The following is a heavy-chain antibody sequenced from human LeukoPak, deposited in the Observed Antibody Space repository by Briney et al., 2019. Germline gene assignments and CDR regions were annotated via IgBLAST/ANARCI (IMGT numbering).Heavy chain of an antibody. CDR3: ARCTSSSWYCDYFDY. CDR2: IYSSGST. D-gene: IGHD6-13*01. J-gene: IGHJ4*02. CDR1: GGSISSYY. Sequence: SETLSLTCTVSGGSISSYYWSWIRQPAGKGLEWIGRIYSSGSTNYNPSLKSRVTMSVDTSKNQFSLTLSSVTAADTAVYYCARCTSSSWYCDYFDYWGQGTLVTVSS. V-gene: IGHV4-4*07.